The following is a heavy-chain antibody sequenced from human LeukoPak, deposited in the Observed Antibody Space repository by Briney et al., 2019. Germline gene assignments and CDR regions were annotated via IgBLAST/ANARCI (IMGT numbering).Heavy chain of an antibody. V-gene: IGHV3-48*03. CDR3: ARIRVGTEGSGSFFDY. D-gene: IGHD3-10*01. Sequence: GGSLILSCAVSGFTFSSYEMNWVRQAPGKGLEWLSYISSSGSRIYYVDSVKGRFTISRDNAKNSLYLQMNSLRVEDTAVYYCARIRVGTEGSGSFFDYWGQGTLVTVSS. J-gene: IGHJ4*02. CDR1: GFTFSSYE. CDR2: ISSSGSRI.